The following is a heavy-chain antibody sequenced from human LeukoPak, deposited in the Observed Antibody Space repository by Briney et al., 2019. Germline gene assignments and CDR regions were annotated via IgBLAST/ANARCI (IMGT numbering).Heavy chain of an antibody. V-gene: IGHV4-39*01. CDR1: GGSITSTNYY. J-gene: IGHJ4*02. Sequence: SQTLSLTCTVSGGSITSTNYYWGWIRQPPGKGLEWIGSISYSGSTYYNPSLKSRVIIYVDTSKNHCSLRLRSGTAADTAVYYCARHGGGWEPILFDSWGQGSLVTVSS. CDR3: ARHGGGWEPILFDS. D-gene: IGHD1-26*01. CDR2: ISYSGST.